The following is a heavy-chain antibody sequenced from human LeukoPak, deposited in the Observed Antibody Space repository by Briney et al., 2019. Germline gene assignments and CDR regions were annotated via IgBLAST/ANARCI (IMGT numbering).Heavy chain of an antibody. CDR3: ARLGTYWSNYYFEY. V-gene: IGHV5-10-1*04. CDR1: GYSFTSYW. CDR2: IDPSDSYT. J-gene: IGHJ4*02. D-gene: IGHD3-10*01. Sequence: PGESLKISCKGSGYSFTSYWISWVRQMPGKGLEWMGRIDPSDSYTNYSPSFQGQVTISADKSINTAYLQWSSLKASDTAMYYCARLGTYWSNYYFEYWGQGTLVTVSS.